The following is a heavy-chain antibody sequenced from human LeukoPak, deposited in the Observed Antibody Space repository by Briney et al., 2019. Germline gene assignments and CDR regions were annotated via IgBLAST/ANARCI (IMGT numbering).Heavy chain of an antibody. V-gene: IGHV4-31*03. CDR2: IYYSGNT. CDR3: ARVTGDSGYADF. J-gene: IGHJ4*02. Sequence: SQTLSLTCTVSGGSISSGGYYWSWIRQHPGKGLEWIGYIYYSGNTYYNPSLKSRVSISVDTSKNQFSLRLSSVTAADTAVYYCARVTGDSGYADFWGQGTLVTVSS. D-gene: IGHD3-22*01. CDR1: GGSISSGGYY.